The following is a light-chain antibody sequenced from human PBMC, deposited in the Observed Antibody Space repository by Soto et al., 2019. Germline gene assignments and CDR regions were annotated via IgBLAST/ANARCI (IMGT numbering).Light chain of an antibody. CDR3: CSYAGSSTFYG. CDR2: EVS. Sequence: QPVLTQPASGSGSPGQSITISCTGTSCDVGSYNLVSWYQQHPGKAPKLMIYEVSKRPSGVSNRFSGSKSGNTASLTISGLQAEDEADYYCCSYAGSSTFYGFGTGTKVTVL. J-gene: IGLJ1*01. CDR1: SCDVGSYNL. V-gene: IGLV2-23*02.